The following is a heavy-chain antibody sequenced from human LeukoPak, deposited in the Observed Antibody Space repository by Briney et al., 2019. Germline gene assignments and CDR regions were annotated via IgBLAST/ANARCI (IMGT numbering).Heavy chain of an antibody. D-gene: IGHD3-22*01. CDR3: AKWYYDSSGYYYLGASDI. V-gene: IGHV3-23*01. CDR2: ISGSGSNT. J-gene: IGHJ3*02. Sequence: EPGGSLRLSCAASGFTVSSHAMSWVRQAPGKGPEWVSTISGSGSNTYYADSVKGRFTISRDNSKNTLYLQMNSLRAEDPAVYYCAKWYYDSSGYYYLGASDIWGQGTMVTVSS. CDR1: GFTVSSHA.